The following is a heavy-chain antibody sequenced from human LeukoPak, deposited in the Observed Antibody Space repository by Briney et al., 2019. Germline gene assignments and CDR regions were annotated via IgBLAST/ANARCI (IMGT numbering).Heavy chain of an antibody. D-gene: IGHD3-16*02. J-gene: IGHJ4*02. CDR2: IYYSGST. Sequence: SETLSLTCTVSGGSLSSSSYYWGWIRQPPGKGLEWIGSIYYSGSTYYNPSLKSRVTISVDTSKNQFSLKLSSVTAADTAVYYCASPGSFYDYVWGSYRYTFDYWGQGTLVTVSS. V-gene: IGHV4-39*01. CDR1: GGSLSSSSYY. CDR3: ASPGSFYDYVWGSYRYTFDY.